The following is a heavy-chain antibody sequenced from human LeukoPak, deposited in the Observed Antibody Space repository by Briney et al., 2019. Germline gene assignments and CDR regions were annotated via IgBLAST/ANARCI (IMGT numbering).Heavy chain of an antibody. Sequence: GGSLRLSCAASGFTFSSYSMNWVRQAPGKGLEWVSSISSSSSYIYYADSVKGRFTISRDNAKNSLYLQMNSLRAEDTAVYYCARGTTGTTYYYMDVWGKGTTDTVSS. CDR1: GFTFSSYS. CDR3: ARGTTGTTYYYMDV. CDR2: ISSSSSYI. V-gene: IGHV3-21*01. D-gene: IGHD1-1*01. J-gene: IGHJ6*03.